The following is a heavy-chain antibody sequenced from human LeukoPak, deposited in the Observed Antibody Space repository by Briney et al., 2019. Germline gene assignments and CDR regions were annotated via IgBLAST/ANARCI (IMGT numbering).Heavy chain of an antibody. V-gene: IGHV1-69*05. CDR1: GGTFSSYA. CDR3: AKPTNSDFWSGYADAFDI. Sequence: SVKVSCKASGGTFSSYAISWVRQAPGQGLEWMERIIPIFGTANYAQKFQGRVTITTDESTSTAYMELSSLRSEDTAVYYCAKPTNSDFWSGYADAFDIWGQGTMVTVSS. J-gene: IGHJ3*02. CDR2: IIPIFGTA. D-gene: IGHD3-3*01.